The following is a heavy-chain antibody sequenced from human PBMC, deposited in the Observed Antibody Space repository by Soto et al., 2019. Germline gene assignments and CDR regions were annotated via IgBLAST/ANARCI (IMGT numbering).Heavy chain of an antibody. CDR1: GGSISSGGYY. J-gene: IGHJ3*02. CDR2: IYYSGST. V-gene: IGHV4-31*03. D-gene: IGHD3-9*01. Sequence: QVQLQESGPGLVKPSQTLSLTCTVSGGSISSGGYYWSWIRQHPGKGLEWIGYIYYSGSTYYNPSLKSRVTLSVDTSKNQFSLKLSSVTAADTAVYYCARVSYFDWSYAFDIWGQGTMVTVSS. CDR3: ARVSYFDWSYAFDI.